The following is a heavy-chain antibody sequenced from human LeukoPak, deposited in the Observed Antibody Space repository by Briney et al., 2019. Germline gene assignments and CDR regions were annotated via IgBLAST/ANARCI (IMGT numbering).Heavy chain of an antibody. V-gene: IGHV4-34*01. Sequence: SETLSLTCAVYGWSFSGYYWSWIRQSPGKGLEWIGEISYSGSTNYNPSLKSRVTISVDTSKNQFSLKLWSVTAADTAVYYCARVNYDSSLTGYYYMDVWAKGTTVSVSS. CDR1: GWSFSGYY. J-gene: IGHJ6*03. CDR3: ARVNYDSSLTGYYYMDV. D-gene: IGHD3-22*01. CDR2: ISYSGST.